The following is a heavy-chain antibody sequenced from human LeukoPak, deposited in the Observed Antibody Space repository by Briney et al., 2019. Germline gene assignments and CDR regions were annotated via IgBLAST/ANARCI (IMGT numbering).Heavy chain of an antibody. CDR2: ISAYNGNT. V-gene: IGHV1-18*01. CDR3: AHILTGYYMDY. CDR1: GYTFNSYG. D-gene: IGHD3-9*01. J-gene: IGHJ4*02. Sequence: ASVKVSCKASGYTFNSYGFSWVRQAPGQGLAWMGWISAYNGNTNYAQKLQGRVTMTTDTSTTTAYMELGSLSSDATAVYYCAHILTGYYMDYWGQGTLVTVSS.